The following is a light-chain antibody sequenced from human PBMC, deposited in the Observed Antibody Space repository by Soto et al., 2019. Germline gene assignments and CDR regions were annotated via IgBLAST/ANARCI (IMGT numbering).Light chain of an antibody. J-gene: IGKJ1*01. Sequence: DIQMTQSPSTLSASVGDRVTITCRASQSISSWLAWYQQKPGKAPKLLIYKASSLESGVPSRFSGSGSGTEFTLPISSLQPDDFAPYFCQQYNSYSWTFGQGTTVEIK. CDR2: KAS. CDR1: QSISSW. CDR3: QQYNSYSWT. V-gene: IGKV1-5*03.